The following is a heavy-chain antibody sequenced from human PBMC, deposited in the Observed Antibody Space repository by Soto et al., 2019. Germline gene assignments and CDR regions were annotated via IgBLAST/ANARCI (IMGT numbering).Heavy chain of an antibody. CDR1: GGSISSSSYY. CDR3: DREAAAGKGRYYYYMDV. J-gene: IGHJ6*03. V-gene: IGHV4-39*01. Sequence: PSETLSLTCTFSGGSISSSSYYWGWIRQPPGKGLEWIGSIYYSGSTYYNPSLKSRVTISVDTSKNQFSLKLSSVTAADTAVYYCDREAAAGKGRYYYYMDVWGKGTTVTVSS. D-gene: IGHD6-13*01. CDR2: IYYSGST.